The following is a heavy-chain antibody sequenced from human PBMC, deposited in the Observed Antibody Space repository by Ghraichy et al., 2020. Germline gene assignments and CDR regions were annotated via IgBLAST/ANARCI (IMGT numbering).Heavy chain of an antibody. D-gene: IGHD6-19*01. CDR2: ISGSGIST. J-gene: IGHJ4*02. Sequence: SLRLSCAVSGFTFSNYAMSWVRQAPGKGLECVSSISGSGISTYYADSVKGRFTISRDNSKNTVYVQMNRLRSEDTAVYYCAKVHSTGWYQVKSGPFDYWGQGILATVSS. V-gene: IGHV3-23*01. CDR3: AKVHSTGWYQVKSGPFDY. CDR1: GFTFSNYA.